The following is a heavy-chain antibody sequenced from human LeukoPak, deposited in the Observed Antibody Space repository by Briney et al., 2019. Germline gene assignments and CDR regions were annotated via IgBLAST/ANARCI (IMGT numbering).Heavy chain of an antibody. D-gene: IGHD5-12*01. CDR2: IIPIFGTA. CDR1: GGTFSSYA. Sequence: ASVKVSCKASGGTFSSYAISWVRQAPGQGLEWMGGIIPIFGTANYAQKFQGRVAITADESTSTAHMELSSLRSEDTAVYYCAREGGYSGYESWGQGTLVTVSS. J-gene: IGHJ5*02. V-gene: IGHV1-69*13. CDR3: AREGGYSGYES.